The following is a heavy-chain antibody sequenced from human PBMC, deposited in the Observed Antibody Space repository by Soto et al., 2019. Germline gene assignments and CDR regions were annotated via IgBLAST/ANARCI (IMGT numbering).Heavy chain of an antibody. CDR2: INPNSGGT. D-gene: IGHD3-16*02. CDR3: AREFPDYVWGSYRPFDY. J-gene: IGHJ4*02. CDR1: GYTFTGYY. V-gene: IGHV1-2*04. Sequence: GASVKVSCKASGYTFTGYYMHWVRQAPGQGLEWMGWINPNSGGTNYAQKFQGWVTMTRDTSISTAYMELSRLRSEDTAVYYCAREFPDYVWGSYRPFDYWGQGTLVTVSS.